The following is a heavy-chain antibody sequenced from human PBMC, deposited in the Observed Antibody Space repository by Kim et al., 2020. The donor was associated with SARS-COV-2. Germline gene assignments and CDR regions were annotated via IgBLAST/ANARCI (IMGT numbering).Heavy chain of an antibody. V-gene: IGHV3-53*01. J-gene: IGHJ4*02. Sequence: GGSLRLSCAASGFTVSSNYMSWVRQAPGKGLEWVSVIYSGGSTYYADSVKGRFTISRDNSKNTLYLQMNSLRAEDTAVYYCARGDRSRFGELWFDYWGQGTLVTVSS. CDR1: GFTVSSNY. D-gene: IGHD3-10*01. CDR2: IYSGGST. CDR3: ARGDRSRFGELWFDY.